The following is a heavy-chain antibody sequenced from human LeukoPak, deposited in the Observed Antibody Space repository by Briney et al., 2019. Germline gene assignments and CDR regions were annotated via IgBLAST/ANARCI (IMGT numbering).Heavy chain of an antibody. J-gene: IGHJ6*03. CDR3: ARQSYGLGSYPYYMDV. Sequence: GGSLRLSCAASGFTFSSYAMHWVRQAPGKGLEYVSAITNNGGSTYYAHSVKGRFTISRDNAKNSLYLQMNSLRAEDTAVYYCARQSYGLGSYPYYMDVWGKGTTVTVSS. CDR2: ITNNGGST. D-gene: IGHD3-10*01. V-gene: IGHV3-64*01. CDR1: GFTFSSYA.